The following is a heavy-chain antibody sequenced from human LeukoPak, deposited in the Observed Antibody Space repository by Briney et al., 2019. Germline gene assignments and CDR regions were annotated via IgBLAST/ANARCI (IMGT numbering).Heavy chain of an antibody. CDR2: IYYGGST. Sequence: PSETLSLTCTVSGGSISGYYWSWIRQPPGKGLEWIGYIYYGGSTNYNPSLKSRLTISVDTSKNQFSLRLSSATAADTAVYYCARENSITRSSDYWGQGTLVTVSS. CDR1: GGSISGYY. D-gene: IGHD3-16*01. CDR3: ARENSITRSSDY. V-gene: IGHV4-59*01. J-gene: IGHJ4*02.